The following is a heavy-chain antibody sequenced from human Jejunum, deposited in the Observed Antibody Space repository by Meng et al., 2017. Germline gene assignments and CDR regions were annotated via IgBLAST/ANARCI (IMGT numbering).Heavy chain of an antibody. CDR2: IRPNG. J-gene: IGHJ4*02. CDR3: ATERPEGYNFDY. Sequence: ASVKVPCKAFRNIFVTQYIHWVRQTPGQGLEWMGIIRPNGNSQENFQGRVTVTRDTSTSTVYMELSSLTSEDTAVYYCATERPEGYNFDYWGRGTQVTVSS. D-gene: IGHD5-24*01. V-gene: IGHV1-46*01. CDR1: RNIFVTQY.